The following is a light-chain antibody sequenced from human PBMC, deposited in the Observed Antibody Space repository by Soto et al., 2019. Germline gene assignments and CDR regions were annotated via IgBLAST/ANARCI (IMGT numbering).Light chain of an antibody. Sequence: QSVLTQPPSVSAAPGQKVTISCSGSSSNIGNNYVSWYQQLPGTAPKLLIYDNNKRPSGIPDRFSGSKSGTSATLGITGLQTRDEADYYCGTWDSSLSVPVVFGGGTKVTVL. CDR2: DNN. J-gene: IGLJ2*01. V-gene: IGLV1-51*01. CDR1: SSNIGNNY. CDR3: GTWDSSLSVPVV.